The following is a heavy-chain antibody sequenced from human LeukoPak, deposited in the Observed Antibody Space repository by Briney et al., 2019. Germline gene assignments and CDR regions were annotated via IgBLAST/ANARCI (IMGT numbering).Heavy chain of an antibody. V-gene: IGHV1-18*01. J-gene: IGHJ4*02. Sequence: GASVKVSCKASGYTFTSYGISWVRQAPGQGLGWMGWISPYNGNTNYAQKLQGRVTMTTDTSTSTAYMELSRLRSDDTAVYYCARARDYYDSSGSSFPYWGQGTLVTVSS. CDR1: GYTFTSYG. CDR3: ARARDYYDSSGSSFPY. CDR2: ISPYNGNT. D-gene: IGHD3-22*01.